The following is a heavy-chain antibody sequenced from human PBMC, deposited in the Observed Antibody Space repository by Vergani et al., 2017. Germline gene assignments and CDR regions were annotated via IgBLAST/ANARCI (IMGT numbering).Heavy chain of an antibody. J-gene: IGHJ6*03. CDR3: ARGGYGYGKGGLYYYYYMDV. Sequence: QVQLVESGGGLVKPGGSLRLSCAASGFTFSDYYISWIRQAPGKGLEWVSYISSSGSTIYYADAVKGQFTISRDNAKNSLYLQMNSLRADDTAVYYCARGGYGYGKGGLYYYYYMDVWGKGTTVTVSS. CDR2: ISSSGSTI. CDR1: GFTFSDYY. V-gene: IGHV3-11*01. D-gene: IGHD5-18*01.